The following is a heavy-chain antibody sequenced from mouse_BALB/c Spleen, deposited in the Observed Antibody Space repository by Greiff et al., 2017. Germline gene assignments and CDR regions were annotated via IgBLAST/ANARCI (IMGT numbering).Heavy chain of an antibody. D-gene: IGHD2-3*01. V-gene: IGHV5-6*01. CDR1: GFTFSSYG. CDR3: ARDGYYVYAMDY. J-gene: IGHJ4*01. Sequence: VLLKESGGDLVKPGGSLKLSCAASGFTFSSYGMSWVRQTPDKRLEWVATISSGGSYTYYPDSVKGRFTISRDNAKNTLYLQMSSLKSEDTAMYYCARDGYYVYAMDYWGQGTSVTVSS. CDR2: ISSGGSYT.